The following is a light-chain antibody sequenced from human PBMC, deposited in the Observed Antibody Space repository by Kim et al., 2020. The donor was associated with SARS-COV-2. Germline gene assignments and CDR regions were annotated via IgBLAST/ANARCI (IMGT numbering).Light chain of an antibody. CDR2: GNN. J-gene: IGLJ1*01. CDR1: SFDIGASYD. V-gene: IGLV1-40*01. Sequence: QSVLTQPPSVSGAPGQRITISCTGTSFDIGASYDVHWYQQLPGTAPKLLIFGNNNRPSGVPDRFSGSKSGTSASLAISGLQVEDEADYYCQSYDSRLSTSAVFGTGTKLTVL. CDR3: QSYDSRLSTSAV.